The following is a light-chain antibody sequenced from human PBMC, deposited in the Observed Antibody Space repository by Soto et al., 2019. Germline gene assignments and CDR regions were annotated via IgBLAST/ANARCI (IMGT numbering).Light chain of an antibody. CDR3: QQYYSTPFT. J-gene: IGKJ3*01. CDR1: QRVLYSSNNKNY. Sequence: DIVMTQSPDSLAVSLGERATINCKSSQRVLYSSNNKNYLAWYQQKPGQPPKLLIYWASTRESGVPDRFSGSGSGTDFTLTISRLQAEDVAVYYCQQYYSTPFTFGPGTKVDIK. V-gene: IGKV4-1*01. CDR2: WAS.